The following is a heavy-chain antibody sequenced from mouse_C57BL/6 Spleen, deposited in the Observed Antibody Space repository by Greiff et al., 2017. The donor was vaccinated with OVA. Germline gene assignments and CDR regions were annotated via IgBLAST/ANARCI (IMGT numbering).Heavy chain of an antibody. CDR2: ISYDGSN. V-gene: IGHV3-6*01. CDR1: GYSITSGYY. Sequence: DVQLQESGPGLVKPSQSLSLTCSVTGYSITSGYYWNWIRQFPGNTLEWMGYISYDGSNNYNPSLKNRISITRDTSKNQFFLKLNSVTTEDTATYYCARHDGYFAWFAYWGQGTLVTVSA. CDR3: ARHDGYFAWFAY. J-gene: IGHJ3*01. D-gene: IGHD2-3*01.